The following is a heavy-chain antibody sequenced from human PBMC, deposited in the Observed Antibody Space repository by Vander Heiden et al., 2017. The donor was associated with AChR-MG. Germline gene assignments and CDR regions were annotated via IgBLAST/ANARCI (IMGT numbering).Heavy chain of an antibody. D-gene: IGHD4-17*01. CDR1: DYPFTNDY. Sequence: QVQLVQSGAEVKKPGASAKVSCKASDYPFTNDYIHWVRQAPGQGLEWMAIINPTGGSTNYAQKFQGRVTMTRDTSTTTLYMELSSLRSEDTAVYYCARATTVTRQFDYWGQGTLVTVSS. CDR3: ARATTVTRQFDY. V-gene: IGHV1-46*01. J-gene: IGHJ4*02. CDR2: INPTGGST.